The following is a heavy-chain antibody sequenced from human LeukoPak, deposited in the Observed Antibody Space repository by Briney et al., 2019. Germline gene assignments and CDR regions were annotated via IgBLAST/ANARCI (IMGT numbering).Heavy chain of an antibody. V-gene: IGHV3-30*02. CDR2: IRYDGSNK. D-gene: IGHD2-2*02. Sequence: PGGSLRLSCAASGFTFSSYGMHWVRQAPGKGLEWVAFIRYDGSNKYYADSVKGRFTISRDNSKNTLYLQMNSLRAEDTAVYYCAKDHRKYCSSTSCYKGAYFDYWGQGTLVTVSS. CDR1: GFTFSSYG. CDR3: AKDHRKYCSSTSCYKGAYFDY. J-gene: IGHJ4*02.